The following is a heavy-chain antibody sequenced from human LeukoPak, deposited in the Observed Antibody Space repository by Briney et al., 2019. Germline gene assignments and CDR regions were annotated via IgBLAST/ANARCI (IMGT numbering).Heavy chain of an antibody. J-gene: IGHJ4*02. V-gene: IGHV4-61*02. CDR3: ARDEGEAGLFDY. CDR1: GGSISSGSYY. CDR2: IYTSGST. D-gene: IGHD6-19*01. Sequence: SETLSLTCTVSGGSISSGSYYWSWIRQPAGKGLEWIGRIYTSGSTNYNPSLKSRVTISVDTSKNQFSLKLSSVTAADTAVYYCARDEGEAGLFDYWGQGTLVTVSS.